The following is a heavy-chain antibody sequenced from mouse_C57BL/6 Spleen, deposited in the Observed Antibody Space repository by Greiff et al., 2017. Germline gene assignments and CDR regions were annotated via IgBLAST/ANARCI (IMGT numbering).Heavy chain of an antibody. D-gene: IGHD1-1*01. CDR2: ISNGGGST. V-gene: IGHV5-12*01. Sequence: EVKLEESGGGLVQPGGSLKLSCAASGFTFSDYYMYWVRQTPEKRLEWVAYISNGGGSTYYPDTVKGRFTISRDNAKNTLYLQMSRLQSEDTAMYYCARQLYGSSPYWYFDVWGTGTTVTVSS. CDR1: GFTFSDYY. CDR3: ARQLYGSSPYWYFDV. J-gene: IGHJ1*03.